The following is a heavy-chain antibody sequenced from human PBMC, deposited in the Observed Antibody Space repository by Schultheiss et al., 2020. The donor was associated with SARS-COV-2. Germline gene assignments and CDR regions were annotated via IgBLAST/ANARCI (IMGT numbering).Heavy chain of an antibody. CDR1: GYTFTGYY. CDR2: INPNSGGT. D-gene: IGHD2-15*01. V-gene: IGHV1-2*02. Sequence: ASVKVSCKASGYTFTGYYMHWVRQAPGQGLEWMGWINPNSGGTNYAQKFQGRVTMTRDTSISTAYMELSRLRSDDTAVYYCARAGYCSGGSCYGIDYWGQEPWSPSPQ. CDR3: ARAGYCSGGSCYGIDY. J-gene: IGHJ4*01.